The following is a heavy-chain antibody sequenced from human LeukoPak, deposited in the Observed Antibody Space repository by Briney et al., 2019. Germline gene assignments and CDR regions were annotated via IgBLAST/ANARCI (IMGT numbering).Heavy chain of an antibody. CDR1: GYTFTSYD. CDR3: ARGRYFDWLLMDYYYYGMDV. V-gene: IGHV1-8*01. D-gene: IGHD3-9*01. J-gene: IGHJ6*02. CDR2: MNPNSGNT. Sequence: ASVKVSYKASGYTFTSYDINWVRQATGQGLEWMGWMNPNSGNTGYAQKFQGRVTMTRNTSISTAYMELSSLRSEDTAVYYCARGRYFDWLLMDYYYYGMDVWGQGTTVTVSS.